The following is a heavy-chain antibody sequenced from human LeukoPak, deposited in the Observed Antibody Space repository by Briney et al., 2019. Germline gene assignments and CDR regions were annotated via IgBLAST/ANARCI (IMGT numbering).Heavy chain of an antibody. D-gene: IGHD3-22*01. J-gene: IGHJ4*02. CDR2: IYTSGST. CDR1: GGSISSYY. V-gene: IGHV4-4*07. Sequence: SETLSLTCTVSGGSISSYYWSWIRQPAGKGLEWIGRIYTSGSTNYNPSLKSRVTMSVDTSKNQFSLKLSSVTAADTAVYYCARDLAHRAYYYDSSGYGVDYWGQGTLVTVSS. CDR3: ARDLAHRAYYYDSSGYGVDY.